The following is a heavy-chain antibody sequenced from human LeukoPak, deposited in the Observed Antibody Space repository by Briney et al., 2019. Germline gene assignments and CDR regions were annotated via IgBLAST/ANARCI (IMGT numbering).Heavy chain of an antibody. CDR3: ARDSAMKVVTRDGWFDP. CDR1: GGSLSSSSYY. J-gene: IGHJ5*02. Sequence: SETLSLTCTFSGGSLSSSSYYWGWIRQPPGKGLEWIGSIYYSGSTYYNPSLKSRVNISVDTSKDQFTLKLSFVTAADTAVDYCARDSAMKVVTRDGWFDPWGQGTLVTVSS. D-gene: IGHD4-23*01. CDR2: IYYSGST. V-gene: IGHV4-39*06.